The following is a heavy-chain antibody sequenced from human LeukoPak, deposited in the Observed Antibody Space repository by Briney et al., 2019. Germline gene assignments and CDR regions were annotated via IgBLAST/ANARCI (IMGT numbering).Heavy chain of an antibody. CDR2: INPSGGST. Sequence: ASVKVSCEASGYTFTSYYMHWVRQAPGQGLERMGIINPSGGSTSYAQKFQGRVTMTRDPSTSTVYMELSSLRSEDTAVYYCAREPPDNWNYAVYDAFDIWGQGTMVTVSS. CDR3: AREPPDNWNYAVYDAFDI. CDR1: GYTFTSYY. D-gene: IGHD1-7*01. V-gene: IGHV1-46*01. J-gene: IGHJ3*02.